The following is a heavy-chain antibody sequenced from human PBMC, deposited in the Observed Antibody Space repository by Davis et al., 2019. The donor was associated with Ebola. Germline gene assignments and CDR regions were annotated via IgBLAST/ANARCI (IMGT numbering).Heavy chain of an antibody. CDR3: AKEGGGYSNSLGY. J-gene: IGHJ4*02. D-gene: IGHD4-11*01. V-gene: IGHV3-53*01. CDR2: IFSGGTT. Sequence: GESLKISCAASGLTVSSSYMSWVRQAPGKGLEWVSVIFSGGTTYYGDSVKGRFTISRDNSKNTLYLQMNSLRAEDTAVYYCAKEGGGYSNSLGYWGQGTLVTVSS. CDR1: GLTVSSSY.